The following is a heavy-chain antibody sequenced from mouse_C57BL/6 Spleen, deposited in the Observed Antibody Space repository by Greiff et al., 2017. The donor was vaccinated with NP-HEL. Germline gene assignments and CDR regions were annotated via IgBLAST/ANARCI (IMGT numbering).Heavy chain of an antibody. D-gene: IGHD5-1*01. CDR3: ARWYLEGSYYYAMDY. J-gene: IGHJ4*01. CDR2: INPSTGGT. Sequence: EVQLQQSGPELVKPGASVKISCKASGYSFTGYYMNWVKQSPEKSLEWIGEINPSTGGTTYNQKFKAKATLTVDKSSSTAYMQLKSLTSEDSAVYYCARWYLEGSYYYAMDYWGQGTSVTVSS. CDR1: GYSFTGYY. V-gene: IGHV1-42*01.